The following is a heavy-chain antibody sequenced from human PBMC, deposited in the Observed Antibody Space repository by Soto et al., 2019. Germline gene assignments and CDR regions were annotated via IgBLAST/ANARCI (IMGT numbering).Heavy chain of an antibody. V-gene: IGHV1-8*01. CDR2: LKPGSGDT. Sequence: GASVKVSCKASGYTFTNNDVTWVRPATGRGLEWMVWLKPGSGDTGYAQKFQGRVTMTRDISIATAYMELSSLRSEDTAIYYCARMASFGSLNWFDPWGQGTLVTVSS. CDR3: ARMASFGSLNWFDP. J-gene: IGHJ5*01. CDR1: GYTFTNND. D-gene: IGHD5-18*01.